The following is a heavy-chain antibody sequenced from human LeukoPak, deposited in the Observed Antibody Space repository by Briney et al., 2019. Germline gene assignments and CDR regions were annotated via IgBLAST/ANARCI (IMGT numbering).Heavy chain of an antibody. D-gene: IGHD6-13*01. CDR3: ARSYSSSCDY. J-gene: IGHJ4*02. CDR2: IYHSGST. Sequence: LEWIGSIYHSGSTYYNPSLKSRVTISVDTSKNQFSLKLSSVTAADTAVYYCARSYSSSCDYWGQGTLVTVSS. V-gene: IGHV4-38-2*01.